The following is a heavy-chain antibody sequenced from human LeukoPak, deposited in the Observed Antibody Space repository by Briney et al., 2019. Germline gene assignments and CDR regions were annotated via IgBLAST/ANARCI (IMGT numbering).Heavy chain of an antibody. Sequence: PGGSLRLSCAASGFTFSSYSMYWVRQAPGKGLEWVSYITSSSSTIYYADSVKGRFTISRDNAKNSLYLQMNSLRAEDTAVYYCARDRYSGSYHFDYWGQGTLVTVSS. CDR3: ARDRYSGSYHFDY. V-gene: IGHV3-48*01. CDR1: GFTFSSYS. CDR2: ITSSSSTI. D-gene: IGHD1-26*01. J-gene: IGHJ4*02.